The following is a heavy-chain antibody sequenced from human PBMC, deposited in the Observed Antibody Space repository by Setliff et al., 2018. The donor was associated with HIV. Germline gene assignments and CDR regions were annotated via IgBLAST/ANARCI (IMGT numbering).Heavy chain of an antibody. J-gene: IGHJ4*02. D-gene: IGHD6-13*01. V-gene: IGHV1-3*01. CDR2: INAGNGDT. CDR3: AIGSSNWPHRPNNYYFDY. Sequence: ASVKVSCKASGDTFTTYALHWVRQAPGQRLEWMGWINAGNGDTKSSQKFQGRVTITRDTSASTAYMELSSLRSEDTGVHYCAIGSSNWPHRPNNYYFDYWGQGTPVTVSS. CDR1: GDTFTTYA.